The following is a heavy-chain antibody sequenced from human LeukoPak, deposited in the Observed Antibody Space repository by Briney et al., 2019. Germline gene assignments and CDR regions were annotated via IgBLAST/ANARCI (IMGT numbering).Heavy chain of an antibody. V-gene: IGHV3-23*01. J-gene: IGHJ4*02. CDR2: LSGSGGDT. Sequence: GGTLRLSCAASGLTFSSYAMSWVRQAPGKGLEWVSGLSGSGGDTYYAASVKGRVTISRDNSKNTLYLQMNSLSAADTAVFYCTTARMFTRVRVIRNKGGYVDYWGQGHLLTVSS. CDR1: GLTFSSYA. CDR3: TTARMFTRVRVIRNKGGYVDY. D-gene: IGHD2-2*01.